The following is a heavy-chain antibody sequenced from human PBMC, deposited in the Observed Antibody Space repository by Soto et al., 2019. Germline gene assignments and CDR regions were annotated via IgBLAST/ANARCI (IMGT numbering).Heavy chain of an antibody. Sequence: ESLKLSCTGSRYSFTSYWNGCMRPFPQQGLEWMGIIYPGDSDTSYSPSFQGQVTISADKSISSAYRQWSSLKASDTAMYYCARRSTVTTPRDYYYYGMDVWGQGTTVTVAS. V-gene: IGHV5-51*01. CDR1: RYSFTSYW. CDR2: IYPGDSDT. CDR3: ARRSTVTTPRDYYYYGMDV. D-gene: IGHD4-4*01. J-gene: IGHJ6*02.